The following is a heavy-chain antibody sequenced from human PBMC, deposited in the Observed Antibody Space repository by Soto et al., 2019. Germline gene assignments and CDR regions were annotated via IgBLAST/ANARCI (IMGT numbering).Heavy chain of an antibody. Sequence: PGGSLRLSCAASGFTFSSYSMNWVRQAPGKGLEWVSSISSSSSYIYYADSVKGRFTISRDNAKNSLYLQMNSLRAEDTAVYYCARIGYCSGGSCYPNWFDPWGQGTLVTVSS. J-gene: IGHJ5*02. V-gene: IGHV3-21*01. D-gene: IGHD2-15*01. CDR2: ISSSSSYI. CDR1: GFTFSSYS. CDR3: ARIGYCSGGSCYPNWFDP.